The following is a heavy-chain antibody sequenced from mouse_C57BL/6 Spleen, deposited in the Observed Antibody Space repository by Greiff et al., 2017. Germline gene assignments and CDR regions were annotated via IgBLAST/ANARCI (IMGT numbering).Heavy chain of an antibody. V-gene: IGHV1-69*01. CDR3: ARGGYYYGSSLIDY. D-gene: IGHD1-1*01. CDR2: IDPSDSYT. J-gene: IGHJ2*01. Sequence: VQLQQPGAELVMPGASVKLSCKASGYTFTSYWMHWVKQRPGQGLEWIGEIDPSDSYTNYNQKFKGKSTLTVDKSSSTAYMQLSSLTSEDSAVYYCARGGYYYGSSLIDYWGQGTTLTVSS. CDR1: GYTFTSYW.